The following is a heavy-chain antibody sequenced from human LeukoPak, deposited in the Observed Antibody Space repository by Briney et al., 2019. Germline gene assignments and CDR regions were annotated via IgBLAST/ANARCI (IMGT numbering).Heavy chain of an antibody. J-gene: IGHJ4*02. CDR1: GFTVSSNC. D-gene: IGHD3-3*01. V-gene: IGHV3-66*02. CDR2: IYSGGST. CDR3: ARADDFWSGGGFDY. Sequence: PGGSLRLSCAASGFTVSSNCMNWVRQAPGKGLEWVSVIYSGGSTYYADSVKGRFTISRDNSKNTLYLQMNSLRAEDTAVYYCARADDFWSGGGFDYWGQGTLVAVSS.